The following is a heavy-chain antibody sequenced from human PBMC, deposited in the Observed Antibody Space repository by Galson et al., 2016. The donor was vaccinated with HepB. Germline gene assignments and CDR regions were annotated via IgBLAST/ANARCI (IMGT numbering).Heavy chain of an antibody. CDR1: GDSISGHY. CDR3: ARRKSRLLNFLERVGPSDAFDI. J-gene: IGHJ3*02. CDR2: IYSSGTT. Sequence: SETLSLTCIVSGDSISGHYWSWIRQPPGKPLEWIGYIYSSGTTNHNPSLEGRVTISIDTSKSQFSLKLNSVTAADTAVYYCARRKSRLLNFLERVGPSDAFDIWGRGTMVTVSS. D-gene: IGHD3-3*01. V-gene: IGHV4-59*08.